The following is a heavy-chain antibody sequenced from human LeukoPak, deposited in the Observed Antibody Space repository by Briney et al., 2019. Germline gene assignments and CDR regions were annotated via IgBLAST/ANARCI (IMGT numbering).Heavy chain of an antibody. V-gene: IGHV4-39*07. CDR2: IYYSGST. CDR1: GGSISSSNYY. D-gene: IGHD4-23*01. J-gene: IGHJ2*01. Sequence: SETLSLTCTVSGGSISSSNYYWGWIRQPPGKKLEWIGSIYYSGSTYYNPSLKSRVTISVDTSKNQFSLKLSSVTAADTAVYYCARDVIRGSTFWYFDLWGRGTLVTVSS. CDR3: ARDVIRGSTFWYFDL.